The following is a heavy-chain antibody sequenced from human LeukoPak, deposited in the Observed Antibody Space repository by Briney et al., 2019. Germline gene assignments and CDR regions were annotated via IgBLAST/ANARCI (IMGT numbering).Heavy chain of an antibody. J-gene: IGHJ4*02. V-gene: IGHV4-4*02. Sequence: PSETLSLTCAVSGGSISSSNWWSWVRRPPEKGLEWIGEIYHSGSTNYNPSLKSRVTISVDKSKNQFSLKMSSVTAADTAMYYCARTYSGSSYFDYWGQGTLVTVSS. CDR1: GGSISSSNW. D-gene: IGHD1-26*01. CDR3: ARTYSGSSYFDY. CDR2: IYHSGST.